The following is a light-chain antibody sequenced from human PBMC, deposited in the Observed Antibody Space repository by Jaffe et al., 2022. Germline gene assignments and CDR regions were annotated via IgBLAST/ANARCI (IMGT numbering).Light chain of an antibody. V-gene: IGKV3-20*01. Sequence: EIVLTQSPGTLSLSPGERATLSCRASQSVSGSFLAWYQQKPGQAPRLLIFGASNRATGIPDRFSGSGSGTDFTLTISRLEPEDFAVYYCQQYGSSLRTFGQGTKVEIK. J-gene: IGKJ1*01. CDR2: GAS. CDR1: QSVSGSF. CDR3: QQYGSSLRT.